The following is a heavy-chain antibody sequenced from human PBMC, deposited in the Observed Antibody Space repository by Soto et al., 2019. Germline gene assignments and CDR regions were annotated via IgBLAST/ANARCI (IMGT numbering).Heavy chain of an antibody. J-gene: IGHJ6*02. V-gene: IGHV1-69*01. D-gene: IGHD4-17*01. Sequence: QVQLVQSGAEVKKPGSSVKVSCKASGGTFSSYAISWVRQAPGQGLEWMGGIIPIFGTANYAQKFQGRVTITADESTSTAYMERSSLRAEDTAVDDCARTSPPHGDYPPRYGMDVWGQGTTVTVSS. CDR3: ARTSPPHGDYPPRYGMDV. CDR1: GGTFSSYA. CDR2: IIPIFGTA.